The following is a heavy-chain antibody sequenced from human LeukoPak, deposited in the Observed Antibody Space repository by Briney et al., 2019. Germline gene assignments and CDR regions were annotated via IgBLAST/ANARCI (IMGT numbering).Heavy chain of an antibody. CDR2: INHSGST. D-gene: IGHD2-2*01. CDR3: ARAPIVVVPAAGTGWFDH. Sequence: SETLSLTCAVYGGSFSGYYWSWIRQPPGKGLEWIGEINHSGSTNYNPSLKSRVTISVDTSKNQFSLKLSSVTAADTAVYYCARAPIVVVPAAGTGWFDHWGQGTLVTVSS. V-gene: IGHV4-34*01. J-gene: IGHJ5*02. CDR1: GGSFSGYY.